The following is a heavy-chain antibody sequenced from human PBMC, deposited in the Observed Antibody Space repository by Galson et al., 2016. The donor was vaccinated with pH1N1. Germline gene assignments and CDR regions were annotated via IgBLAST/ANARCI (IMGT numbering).Heavy chain of an antibody. D-gene: IGHD3-22*01. CDR1: GGPFSTYA. V-gene: IGHV1-69*05. CDR2: IIPSFGAT. CDR3: ARDGRRFYDNSAYYPSFLDY. J-gene: IGHJ4*02. Sequence: SVKVSCKASGGPFSTYAFNWVRQAPGQGLEWVGGIIPSFGATNFPQKFRDRLTITTDESTSTTYMELSSLGFDDTAIYYCARDGRRFYDNSAYYPSFLDYWGQGTLITVSS.